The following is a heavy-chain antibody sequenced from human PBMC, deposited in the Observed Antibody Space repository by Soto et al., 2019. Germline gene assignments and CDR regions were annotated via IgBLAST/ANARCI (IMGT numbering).Heavy chain of an antibody. CDR1: VGYIRIGAYY. V-gene: IGHV4-31*03. Sequence: PSETLCVACTFSVGYIRIGAYYWSWIRQHPGKGLEWIGYIYYSGSTYYNPSLKSRVTISVDTSKNQFSLKLSSVTAADTAVYYCPRSNSQGSTLNWFDPWGQGTMVTVSS. J-gene: IGHJ5*02. CDR3: PRSNSQGSTLNWFDP. CDR2: IYYSGST. D-gene: IGHD4-4*01.